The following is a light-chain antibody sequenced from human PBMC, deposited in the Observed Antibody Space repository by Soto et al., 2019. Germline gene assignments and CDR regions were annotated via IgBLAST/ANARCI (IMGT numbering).Light chain of an antibody. CDR2: GAS. Sequence: EIVMTQSPATLSVSPGERATLSCRASQDIRSSLAWYQQKPGQAPRLLIYGASTRATGIPARFSGSGSGTEFTLTISSLQSEDFAVYYCQQYNNWPRTFGQGTKVDIK. J-gene: IGKJ1*01. CDR1: QDIRSS. CDR3: QQYNNWPRT. V-gene: IGKV3-15*01.